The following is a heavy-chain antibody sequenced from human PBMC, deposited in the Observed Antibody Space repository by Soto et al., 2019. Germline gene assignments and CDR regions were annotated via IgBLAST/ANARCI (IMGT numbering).Heavy chain of an antibody. CDR1: GYTFSSYG. Sequence: QGQLVQSGGEVKKPGASVKVSCKASGYTFSSYGISWVRQAPGQGLEWMGWISGYNGKTNYAQKVQDRVTMTTDTSTSTVYMELRILRSDDTAVYYCAREGDVPDYYYGMDIWGQGTTVTVSS. J-gene: IGHJ6*02. V-gene: IGHV1-18*01. D-gene: IGHD2-21*02. CDR3: AREGDVPDYYYGMDI. CDR2: ISGYNGKT.